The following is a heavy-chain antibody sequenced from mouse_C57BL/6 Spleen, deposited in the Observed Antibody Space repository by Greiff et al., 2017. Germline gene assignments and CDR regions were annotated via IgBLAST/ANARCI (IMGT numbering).Heavy chain of an antibody. V-gene: IGHV1-26*01. CDR3: ARGTHRRFAY. J-gene: IGHJ3*01. D-gene: IGHD3-3*01. CDR1: GYTFTDSY. CDR2: INPNNGGT. Sequence: VQLQQSGPELVKPGASVKISCKASGYTFTDSYMNWVKQSHGKSLEWIGDINPNNGGTSYNQKFKGKATLTVDKSSSTAYMELRSLTSEDSAVYYCARGTHRRFAYWGQGTLVTVSA.